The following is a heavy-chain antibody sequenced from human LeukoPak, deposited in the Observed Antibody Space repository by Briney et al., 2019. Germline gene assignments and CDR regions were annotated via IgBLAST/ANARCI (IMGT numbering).Heavy chain of an antibody. Sequence: GGSLRLSCAASGFTFSSFAMAWVAQAPGKGLDWVSGINNSGGRTYYADSVKGRFTISRGNSKNTLYLQMNSLRAEDTAVYYCARGFDSGYDFGYWGQGTLVTVSS. V-gene: IGHV3-23*01. CDR2: INNSGGRT. CDR3: ARGFDSGYDFGY. CDR1: GFTFSSFA. D-gene: IGHD5-12*01. J-gene: IGHJ4*02.